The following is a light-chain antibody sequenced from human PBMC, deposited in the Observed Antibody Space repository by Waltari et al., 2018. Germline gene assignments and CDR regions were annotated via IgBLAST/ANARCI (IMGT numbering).Light chain of an antibody. V-gene: IGKV3-15*01. CDR3: QQYNQWPLT. CDR2: GAS. CDR1: LSIDDS. J-gene: IGKJ4*01. Sequence: EIVMTQSPATLSVSRGGSATVSCRASLSIDDSLAWYQQKPGQPPRLLIHGASTRDTGIPVRFSGSGSGTDFTLTITGLQSEDFAVYFCQQYNQWPLTFGRGPKWRS.